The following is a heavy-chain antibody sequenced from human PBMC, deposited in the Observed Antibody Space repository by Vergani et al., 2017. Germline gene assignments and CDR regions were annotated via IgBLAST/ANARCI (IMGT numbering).Heavy chain of an antibody. CDR1: GGSLSGYY. V-gene: IGHV4-34*01. J-gene: IGHJ2*01. D-gene: IGHD3-10*01. CDR3: ARWRFGGLFTNWYVDL. CDR2: INHSGST. Sequence: QVQLQQWGPGLLKPSETLSLTCAVYGGSLSGYYWSWIRQPPGKGLEWIGEINHSGSTNYNPSLKSRVTISVDTSKNQFSLKLSSVTAADTAVYYCARWRFGGLFTNWYVDLWGRGTLV.